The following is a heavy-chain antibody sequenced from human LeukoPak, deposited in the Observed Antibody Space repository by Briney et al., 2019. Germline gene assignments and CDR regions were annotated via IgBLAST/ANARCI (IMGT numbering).Heavy chain of an antibody. D-gene: IGHD2-2*02. V-gene: IGHV4-39*01. CDR1: GGSISSSSYY. CDR3: ARLDIVVVPAAIQVFDY. J-gene: IGHJ4*02. Sequence: SETLSLTCTVSGGSISSSSYYWGWIRQPPGKGLEWIGSIYYSGSTYYNPSLKSRVTMSVDTSKNQFSLKLSSVTAADTAVYYCARLDIVVVPAAIQVFDYWGQGTLVTVSS. CDR2: IYYSGST.